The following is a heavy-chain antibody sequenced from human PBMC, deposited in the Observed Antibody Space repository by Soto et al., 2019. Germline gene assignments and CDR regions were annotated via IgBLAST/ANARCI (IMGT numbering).Heavy chain of an antibody. CDR3: ATRSPAFDY. CDR1: GYTFTDYG. J-gene: IGHJ4*02. CDR2: ISTYKGNT. Sequence: QVQLVQSGPEVKKPGASVKVSCKTSGYTFTDYGISWVRQAPGQGLEWMGWISTYKGNTNYAQKFQGRVTMTTDTPTSTAYMELRSLRADETAVYYGATRSPAFDYWGQGTLVTVSS. V-gene: IGHV1-18*01.